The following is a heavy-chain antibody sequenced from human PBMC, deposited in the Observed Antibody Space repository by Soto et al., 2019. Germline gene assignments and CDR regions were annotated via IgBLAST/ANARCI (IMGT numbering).Heavy chain of an antibody. J-gene: IGHJ4*02. CDR2: IYSSGST. D-gene: IGHD5-18*01. Sequence: QVQLQESGPGLVKSSQTLSLTCTVSGGSISSGGYYWSWIRQHPGKGLEWIGYIYSSGSTYYNPYLESRVTITVVTSKEQFSLKLSSVTAADTAVYYCARGVAAMAFDYWGQGLLVTVSS. V-gene: IGHV4-31*03. CDR3: ARGVAAMAFDY. CDR1: GGSISSGGYY.